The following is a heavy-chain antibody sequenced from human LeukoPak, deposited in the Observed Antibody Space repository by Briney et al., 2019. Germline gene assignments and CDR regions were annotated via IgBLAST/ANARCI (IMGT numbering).Heavy chain of an antibody. CDR3: ARVPLLYCSGGSCYVC. V-gene: IGHV4-38-2*02. J-gene: IGHJ4*02. CDR1: GYSISSGYY. Sequence: PSETLSLTCTVSGYSISSGYYWGWIRQPPGKGLEWIGSIYHSGSTYYNPSLKGRVTISVDTSKNQFSLKLSSVTAADTAVYYCARVPLLYCSGGSCYVCWGQGTLVTVSS. D-gene: IGHD2-15*01. CDR2: IYHSGST.